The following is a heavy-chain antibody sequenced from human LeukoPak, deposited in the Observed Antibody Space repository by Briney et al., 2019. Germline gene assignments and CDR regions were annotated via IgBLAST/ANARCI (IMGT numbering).Heavy chain of an antibody. D-gene: IGHD3-10*01. CDR2: IWYDGSNK. Sequence: GRSLRLSCAASGFTFSSYGMHWVRQAPGKGLEWVAVIWYDGSNKYYADSVKGRFTISRDNSKNTLYLQMNSLRAEDTAVYYCARLLSSDYYYGMDVWGQGTTVTVSS. J-gene: IGHJ6*02. CDR3: ARLLSSDYYYGMDV. V-gene: IGHV3-33*08. CDR1: GFTFSSYG.